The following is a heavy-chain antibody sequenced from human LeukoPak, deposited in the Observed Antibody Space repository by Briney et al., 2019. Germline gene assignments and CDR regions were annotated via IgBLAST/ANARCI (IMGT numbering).Heavy chain of an antibody. V-gene: IGHV1-69*13. D-gene: IGHD3-16*01. CDR1: GGTFSSYA. J-gene: IGHJ4*02. CDR2: IIPIFGTA. Sequence: AVTDSCKASGGTFSSYAISWVRQAPGQGLEWMGGIIPIFGTANYAQKFQGRVTITANESTNPPYRELSSLRSEDTALYYCARGDLTRRSHDYWGQGTLVIVSS. CDR3: ARGDLTRRSHDY.